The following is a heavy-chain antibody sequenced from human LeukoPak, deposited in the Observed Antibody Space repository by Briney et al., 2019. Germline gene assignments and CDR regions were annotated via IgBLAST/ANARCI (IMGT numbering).Heavy chain of an antibody. CDR1: GFTFSSYD. V-gene: IGHV3-23*01. CDR2: IRPSGDNT. J-gene: IGHJ5*01. CDR3: TRAITYFYGSVTYDWFDS. D-gene: IGHD3-10*01. Sequence: GGSLRLSCAASGFTFSSYDMTWVRQAPGRGLEWVSSIRPSGDNTYYGDSVKGRFTISRDNAKNTVYLQMNSLRVDDTAIYYCTRAITYFYGSVTYDWFDSWGQGTRVTVSS.